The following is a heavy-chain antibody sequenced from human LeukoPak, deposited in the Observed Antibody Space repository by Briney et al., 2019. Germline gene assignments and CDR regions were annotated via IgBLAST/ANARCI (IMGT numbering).Heavy chain of an antibody. CDR1: GYSISSGYY. J-gene: IGHJ4*02. D-gene: IGHD2-21*01. Sequence: SETLSLTCAVSGYSISSGYYWGWIGQPPGKGLEWMGSIYHSGNTYYHPSLKSRVTISVDTSKNQFSLKLSSVTAADTAVYYCARLDCGGDCRGDYWGQGTLVTVSS. V-gene: IGHV4-38-2*01. CDR3: ARLDCGGDCRGDY. CDR2: IYHSGNT.